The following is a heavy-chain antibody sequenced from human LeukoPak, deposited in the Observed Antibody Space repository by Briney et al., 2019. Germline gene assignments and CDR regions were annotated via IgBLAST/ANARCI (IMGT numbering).Heavy chain of an antibody. CDR1: GDSIRSSSSY. D-gene: IGHD3-10*01. V-gene: IGHV4-39*01. CDR3: TRHGFYYASGPLFDY. Sequence: PSETLSLICTVSGDSIRSSSSYWGWIRQTPGKGLEWIGTVYYTGTTYYNPSRKSRVTMSVDTSKNQFSLKVNSVTATDTAVYYCTRHGFYYASGPLFDYWGLGILVTVSS. J-gene: IGHJ4*02. CDR2: VYYTGTT.